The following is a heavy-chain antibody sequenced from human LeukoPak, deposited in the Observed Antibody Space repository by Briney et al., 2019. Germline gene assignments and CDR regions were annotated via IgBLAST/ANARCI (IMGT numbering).Heavy chain of an antibody. D-gene: IGHD3-10*01. CDR2: IKPKSGGR. V-gene: IGHV1-2*02. CDR1: GYTLTGYY. Sequence: AWVKVSCKASGYTLTGYYMHWVRQAPAQGLEWMGWIKPKSGGRKYAQKFKGRVTMTRDTSISTVYMELSRLRSDDTAVYYCARGPDFSMVRGLTGFYYYMDVWGKGTTATVSS. J-gene: IGHJ6*03. CDR3: ARGPDFSMVRGLTGFYYYMDV.